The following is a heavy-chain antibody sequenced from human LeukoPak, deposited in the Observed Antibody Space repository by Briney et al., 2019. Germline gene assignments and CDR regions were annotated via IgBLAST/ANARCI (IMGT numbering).Heavy chain of an antibody. J-gene: IGHJ4*02. V-gene: IGHV4-61*02. CDR3: ARAPATTVVMGDYFDY. Sequence: PSQTLSLTCTVSGGSISSGSYYWSWIRQPAGKGLEWIGRIYTSGSTNYNPSLKSRVTISVDTSKNQFSLKLSSVTAADTAVYYCARAPATTVVMGDYFDYWGQGTLVTVSP. CDR1: GGSISSGSYY. D-gene: IGHD4-23*01. CDR2: IYTSGST.